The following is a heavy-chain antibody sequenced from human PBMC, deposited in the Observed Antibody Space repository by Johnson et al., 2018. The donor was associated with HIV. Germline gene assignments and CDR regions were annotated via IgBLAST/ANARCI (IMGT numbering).Heavy chain of an antibody. CDR2: ISYDGSNK. CDR3: AKIGDTAMVTGAFDI. D-gene: IGHD5-18*01. V-gene: IGHV3-30-3*02. Sequence: QVQLVESGGGVVQPGRSLRLSCAASGFTFSSYAIHWVRQAPGKGLEWVAVISYDGSNKYYADSVKGRFTISRDNSKNTLYLQMNSLRAEDTAVYYCAKIGDTAMVTGAFDIWGQGTMVTVSS. J-gene: IGHJ3*02. CDR1: GFTFSSYA.